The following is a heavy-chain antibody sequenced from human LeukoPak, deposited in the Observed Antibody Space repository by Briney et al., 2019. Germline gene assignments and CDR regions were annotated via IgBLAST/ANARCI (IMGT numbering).Heavy chain of an antibody. CDR2: ISGSGGST. J-gene: IGHJ4*02. Sequence: PGGSLRLSCAASGFTISSYAMSWVRQAPGKGLEWVSAISGSGGSTYYADSVKGRFTISRDNSKNTLYLQMNSLRAEDTAVYYCAKDLGYCSSTSCYWSFDYWGQGTLVTVSS. D-gene: IGHD2-2*01. V-gene: IGHV3-23*01. CDR1: GFTISSYA. CDR3: AKDLGYCSSTSCYWSFDY.